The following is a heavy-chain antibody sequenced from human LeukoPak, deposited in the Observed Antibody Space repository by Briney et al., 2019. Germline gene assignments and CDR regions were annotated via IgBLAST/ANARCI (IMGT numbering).Heavy chain of an antibody. J-gene: IGHJ4*02. CDR2: IYYSGST. V-gene: IGHV4-39*01. CDR3: ARQNRGYGDY. CDR1: GGSISSSSYH. Sequence: PSETLSLTCTVSGGSISSSSYHWGWIRQPPGKGLEWIGSIYYSGSTYYNPSLKSRVTISVDTSKNQFSLKLSSVTAADTAVYYCARQNRGYGDYWGQGTLVTVSS. D-gene: IGHD6-25*01.